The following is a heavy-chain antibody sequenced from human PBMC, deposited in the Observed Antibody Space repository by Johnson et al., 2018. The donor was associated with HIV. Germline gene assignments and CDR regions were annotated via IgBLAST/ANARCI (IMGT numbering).Heavy chain of an antibody. CDR2: ISWNSGSI. J-gene: IGHJ3*02. CDR1: GFTFADYA. CDR3: AKDISRYDSIRRAFDI. V-gene: IGHV3-9*01. Sequence: VQLVESGGGLVQPGRYLRLSCAASGFTFADYAMHWVRQGPGKGLEWVSGISWNSGSIGYADSVRGRFTISRDNAKNSLYLQMNSLRAEDTALYFCAKDISRYDSIRRAFDIWGQGTMVTVSS. D-gene: IGHD3-22*01.